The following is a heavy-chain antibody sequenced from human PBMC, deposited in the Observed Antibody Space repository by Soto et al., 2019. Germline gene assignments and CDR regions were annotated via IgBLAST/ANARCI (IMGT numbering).Heavy chain of an antibody. CDR3: TRDYYVSGSSNGFEP. CDR1: GGSINSGGYY. J-gene: IGHJ5*02. D-gene: IGHD3-10*01. CDR2: IYYSGNT. Sequence: QVQLQESGPGLVKPSQTLSLTCTVSGGSINSGGYYWSWIRQRPGKGLEWIGYIYYSGNTYYDPSLQRRVTISVATSKFQCSLKLNSVISADTAVYFFTRDYYVSGSSNGFEPWGQGILVTVS. V-gene: IGHV4-31*03.